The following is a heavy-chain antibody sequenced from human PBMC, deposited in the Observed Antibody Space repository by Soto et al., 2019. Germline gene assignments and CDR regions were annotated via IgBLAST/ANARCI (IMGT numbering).Heavy chain of an antibody. CDR3: ARIESIARNWFDP. Sequence: GESLKISCKGSGYSFTNYWISRVRRMPGKGLEWMGNIDPVDSYTNYSPSFQGHVTFSVDTSISTAYLQWSSLKASDTAMYYCARIESIARNWFDPWGQGTLVTVSS. D-gene: IGHD6-13*01. CDR1: GYSFTNYW. V-gene: IGHV5-10-1*01. CDR2: IDPVDSYT. J-gene: IGHJ5*02.